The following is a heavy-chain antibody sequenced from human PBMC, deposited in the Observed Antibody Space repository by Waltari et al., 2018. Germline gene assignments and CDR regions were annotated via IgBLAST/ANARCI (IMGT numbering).Heavy chain of an antibody. CDR3: ASELETFDY. Sequence: EVQLVESGGGLVKPGGSLRLSCAASGFTFSSYSMNWVRQAPGKGLEWVSSISSSSSYIYYADSVKGRFIISRDNAKNSLYLQMNSLRAEDTAVYYCASELETFDYWGQGTLVTVSS. D-gene: IGHD1-1*01. CDR2: ISSSSSYI. J-gene: IGHJ4*02. CDR1: GFTFSSYS. V-gene: IGHV3-21*01.